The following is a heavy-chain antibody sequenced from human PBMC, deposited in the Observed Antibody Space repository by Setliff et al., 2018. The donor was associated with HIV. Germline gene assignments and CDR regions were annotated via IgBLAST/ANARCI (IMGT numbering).Heavy chain of an antibody. CDR3: ARDGYNYYAFDI. CDR2: IYTSGST. V-gene: IGHV4-61*02. D-gene: IGHD5-12*01. CDR1: GGSISSGSYY. Sequence: PSETLSLTCTVSGGSISSGSYYWSWIRQPAGKGLEWIGRIYTSGSTNYNPSLKSRVTISVDTSKNQFSLKLSSVTAADTAVYYCARDGYNYYAFDIWGQGTMVTVSS. J-gene: IGHJ3*02.